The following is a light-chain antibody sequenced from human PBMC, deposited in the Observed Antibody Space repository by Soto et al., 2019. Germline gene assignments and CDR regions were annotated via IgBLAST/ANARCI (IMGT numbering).Light chain of an antibody. CDR3: QQSFKTPLT. Sequence: IQMTQSPPSLSASVGDRVIITCRASQSTNNYVNWYQQKLGKAPKLLIYATSILQGGVPPRFSGSGSETDYTLTITSLQPEDFGTYYCQQSFKTPLTFGAGTNVEIK. J-gene: IGKJ4*01. V-gene: IGKV1-39*01. CDR2: ATS. CDR1: QSTNNY.